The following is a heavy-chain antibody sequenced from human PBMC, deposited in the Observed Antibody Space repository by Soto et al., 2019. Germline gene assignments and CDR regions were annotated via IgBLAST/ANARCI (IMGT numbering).Heavy chain of an antibody. J-gene: IGHJ6*02. V-gene: IGHV3-7*01. CDR2: IKQDGSEK. CDR1: GFTFSTYW. Sequence: GGSLRLSCAASGFTFSTYWMNWVRQAPGKGLEWVANIKQDGSEKYYVDSVKGRFAISSDNAKDSLFLQMNNLRAEDTAVYYCVRDWSTFWGMDVWGQGTTVTVSS. CDR3: VRDWSTFWGMDV.